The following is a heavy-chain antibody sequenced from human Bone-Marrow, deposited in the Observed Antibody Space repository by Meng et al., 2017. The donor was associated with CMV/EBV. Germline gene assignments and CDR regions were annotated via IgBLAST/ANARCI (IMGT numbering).Heavy chain of an antibody. CDR3: AKDDSAYFDFRSGYSTPPDY. J-gene: IGHJ4*02. D-gene: IGHD3-3*01. V-gene: IGHV3-30*02. CDR1: GFSFGSYG. CDR2: IRYDGNNK. Sequence: GESLKISCAASGFSFGSYGMQWIRQAPGKGLEWVSFIRYDGNNKDYGASVKGRFTVSRDNSKNMVYLQMNSLRAEDTAVYYCAKDDSAYFDFRSGYSTPPDYCGQRTLVTVSS.